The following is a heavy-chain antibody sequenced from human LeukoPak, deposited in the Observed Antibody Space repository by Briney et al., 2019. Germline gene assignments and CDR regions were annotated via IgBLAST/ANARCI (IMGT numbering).Heavy chain of an antibody. Sequence: GGSLRLSCAASGFTFSSYAMSWVRQAPGKGLEWVSAISGSGSSTYYADSVMGRFTISRDNSKNTLYLQMNSLRAEDTAVYYCAKGSYYDSSGSFYFDYWGQGTLVTVSS. D-gene: IGHD3-22*01. V-gene: IGHV3-23*01. CDR1: GFTFSSYA. CDR3: AKGSYYDSSGSFYFDY. CDR2: ISGSGSST. J-gene: IGHJ4*02.